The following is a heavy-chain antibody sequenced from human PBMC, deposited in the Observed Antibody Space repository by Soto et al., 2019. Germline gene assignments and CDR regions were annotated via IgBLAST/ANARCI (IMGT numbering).Heavy chain of an antibody. CDR2: IIPIFGTA. D-gene: IGHD4-17*01. CDR3: ARDSSTTVTPRGFDY. CDR1: GYTFTSYG. Sequence: SVKVSCKASGYTFTSYGISWVRQAPGQGLEWMGGIIPIFGTANYAQKFQGRVTITADESTSTAYMELSSLRSEDTAVYYCARDSSTTVTPRGFDYWGQGTLVTVSS. J-gene: IGHJ4*02. V-gene: IGHV1-69*13.